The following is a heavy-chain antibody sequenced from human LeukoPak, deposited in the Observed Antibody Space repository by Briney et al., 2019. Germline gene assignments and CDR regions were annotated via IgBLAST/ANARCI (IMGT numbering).Heavy chain of an antibody. J-gene: IGHJ4*02. D-gene: IGHD4-17*01. CDR1: GFTFSSYA. CDR3: AKKKGPRGDGDPIDY. CDR2: ISGSGGST. Sequence: PGGSLRLSCAASGFTFSSYAMSWVRRAPGEGLEWVSAISGSGGSTYYADSVKGRFTISRDNSKNTLYLQMNSLRAEDTAVYYCAKKKGPRGDGDPIDYWGQGTLVTVSS. V-gene: IGHV3-23*01.